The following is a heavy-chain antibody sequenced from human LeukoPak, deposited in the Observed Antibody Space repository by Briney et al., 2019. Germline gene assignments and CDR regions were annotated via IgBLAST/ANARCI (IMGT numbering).Heavy chain of an antibody. V-gene: IGHV4-4*07. CDR1: GDGFHNFY. J-gene: IGHJ4*02. CDR3: ARGVGLKYYFDS. Sequence: PSETLSLTCTVSGDGFHNFYCNWIRQPAGKGLEWIGRIYSTGSTNYNPSLRSRVTMSVDTSKNQFSLKLSSVAAADTAIYYCARGVGLKYYFDSWGQGTLVTVSS. D-gene: IGHD3-16*01. CDR2: IYSTGST.